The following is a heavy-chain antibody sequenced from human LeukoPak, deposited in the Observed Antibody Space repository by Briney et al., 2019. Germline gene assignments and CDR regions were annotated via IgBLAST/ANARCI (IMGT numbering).Heavy chain of an antibody. CDR2: IKQDGSQN. D-gene: IGHD3-10*01. CDR3: ARDIGGVLDY. Sequence: GGSLRLSCVASGFTFSSYWMSWVRQAPGKGLEWVANIKQDGSQNNYVGSVKGRFTISRDNAKNSLYLQMNSLRADDTAVYYCARDIGGVLDYWGQGTLVTVSS. V-gene: IGHV3-7*05. CDR1: GFTFSSYW. J-gene: IGHJ4*02.